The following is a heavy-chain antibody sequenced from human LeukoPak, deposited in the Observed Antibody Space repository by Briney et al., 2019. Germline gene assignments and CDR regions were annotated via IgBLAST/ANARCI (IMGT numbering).Heavy chain of an antibody. CDR3: ARGFGPVAFDI. CDR2: ISYDGSNK. V-gene: IGHV3-30-3*01. CDR1: GFTFKNYA. J-gene: IGHJ3*02. Sequence: PGRSLRLSCAASGFTFKNYAMHWVRQAPGKGLEWVALISYDGSNKYDADSVKGRFTISRDNSKNTLYLQMNSLRGEDTAVYYCARGFGPVAFDIWGQGTMVSVSS. D-gene: IGHD3-10*01.